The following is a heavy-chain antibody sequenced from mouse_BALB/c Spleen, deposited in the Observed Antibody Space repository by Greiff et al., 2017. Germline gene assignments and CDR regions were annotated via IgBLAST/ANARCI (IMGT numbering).Heavy chain of an antibody. D-gene: IGHD2-4*01. CDR3: ARDDWDFDY. CDR2: ISSGSSTI. CDR1: GFTFSSFG. J-gene: IGHJ2*01. Sequence: EVQLVESVGGLVQPGGSRKLSCAASGFTFSSFGMHWVRQAPEKGLEWVAYISSGSSTIYYADTVKGRFTISRDNPKNTLFLQMTSLRSEDTAMYYCARDDWDFDYWGQGTTLTVSS. V-gene: IGHV5-17*02.